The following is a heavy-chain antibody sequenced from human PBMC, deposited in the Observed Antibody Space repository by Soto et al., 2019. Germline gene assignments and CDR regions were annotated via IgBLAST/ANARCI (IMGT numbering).Heavy chain of an antibody. V-gene: IGHV1-69*13. Sequence: SVKVSCKASGGTFSSYAISWVRQAPGQGLEWMGGIIPIFGTANYAQKFQGRVTITADESTSTAYMELSSLRSEDTAVYYCAIVRVCSSTSCYTKGSWFDPWGQGTLVTVSS. CDR2: IIPIFGTA. D-gene: IGHD2-2*02. CDR3: AIVRVCSSTSCYTKGSWFDP. CDR1: GGTFSSYA. J-gene: IGHJ5*02.